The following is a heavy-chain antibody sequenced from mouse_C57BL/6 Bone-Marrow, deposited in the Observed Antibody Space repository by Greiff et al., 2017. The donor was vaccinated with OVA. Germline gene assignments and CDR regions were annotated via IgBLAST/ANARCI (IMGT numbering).Heavy chain of an antibody. CDR1: GYTFSDSG. J-gene: IGHJ4*01. D-gene: IGHD2-2*01. CDR2: ICRGGGAI. CDR3: ARRGYDEDAMDY. Sequence: EVQVEESGGGLVKPGGSVKLSCAASGYTFSDSGMHWVRQGPGKGLEWVAYICRGGGAINYAGKVKGRATISRDKAKNTLCLQMTSLRSEDTAMYDCARRGYDEDAMDYWGQGTSVTVSS. V-gene: IGHV5-17*01.